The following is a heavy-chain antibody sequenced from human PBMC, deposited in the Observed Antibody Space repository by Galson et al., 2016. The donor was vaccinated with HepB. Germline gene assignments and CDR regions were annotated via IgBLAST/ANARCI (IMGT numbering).Heavy chain of an antibody. Sequence: SLRLSCAAFGFTFSDYDMNWIRQAPGKGLEWISYISSRSSTIYYADSVKGRFTISRDNAKNSLFLQMNSLRAEDTAVYYCVRGGDTVIGAAFDVWGQGTMVTVSS. CDR3: VRGGDTVIGAAFDV. D-gene: IGHD5-18*01. V-gene: IGHV3-11*04. CDR1: GFTFSDYD. J-gene: IGHJ3*01. CDR2: ISSRSSTI.